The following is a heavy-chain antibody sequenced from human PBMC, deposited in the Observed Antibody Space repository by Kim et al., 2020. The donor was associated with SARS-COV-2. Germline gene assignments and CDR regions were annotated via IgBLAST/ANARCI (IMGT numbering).Heavy chain of an antibody. J-gene: IGHJ4*02. CDR2: ISDGGVRT. Sequence: ISDGGVRTHYADSVKGGFTISRDNSKSTLFLHMNSLRAEDTAVYYCEASDYWGQGSLVTVSS. CDR3: EASDY. V-gene: IGHV3-23*01.